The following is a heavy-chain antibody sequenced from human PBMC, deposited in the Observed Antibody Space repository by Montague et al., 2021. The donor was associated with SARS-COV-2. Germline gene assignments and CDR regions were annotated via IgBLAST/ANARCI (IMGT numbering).Heavy chain of an antibody. CDR2: IYNCGST. J-gene: IGHJ3*02. D-gene: IGHD6-13*01. CDR1: GGSISRYS. CDR3: ARVGRGSSWYEVAFDI. Sequence: SETLSLTCTVSGGSISRYSWTWIRQPPGKGLEWIGYIYNCGSTNYNPSLTSRVTISVDTSKNQFSLKLSSVAAADTAVYYCARVGRGSSWYEVAFDIWGQGTMVTVSS. V-gene: IGHV4-59*01.